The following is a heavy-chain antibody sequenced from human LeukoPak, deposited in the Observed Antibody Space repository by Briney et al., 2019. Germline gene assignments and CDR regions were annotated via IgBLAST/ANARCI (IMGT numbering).Heavy chain of an antibody. J-gene: IGHJ3*02. V-gene: IGHV3-64*01. CDR2: ISSNGGST. Sequence: PGGSLRLSCAASGFTFSSYAMHWVRQAPGKGLEYVSAISSNGGSTYYANSVKGRFTISRDNSKNTLYLQMGSLRAEDMAVYYCARAVGIAAAGTNAFDIWGQGTMVTASS. D-gene: IGHD6-13*01. CDR1: GFTFSSYA. CDR3: ARAVGIAAAGTNAFDI.